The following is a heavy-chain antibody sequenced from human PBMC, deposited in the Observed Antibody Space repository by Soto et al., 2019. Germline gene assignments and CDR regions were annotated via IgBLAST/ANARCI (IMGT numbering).Heavy chain of an antibody. V-gene: IGHV1-24*01. J-gene: IGHJ4*02. CDR2: FDPEDGET. D-gene: IGHD2-15*01. CDR1: GYTLTELS. Sequence: GASVKVSCKVSGYTLTELSMHWVRQAPGKGLEWMGGFDPEDGETIYAQKFQGRVTMTEDTSTDTAYMELSSLRSEDTAVYYCATGIEYFTYFDYWGQGTLVTVSS. CDR3: ATGIEYFTYFDY.